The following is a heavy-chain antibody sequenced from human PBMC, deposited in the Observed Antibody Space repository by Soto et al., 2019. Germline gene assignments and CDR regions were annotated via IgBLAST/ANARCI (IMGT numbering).Heavy chain of an antibody. Sequence: EVQLLESGGGLVQPGGSLRLSCAASGFTFSSYAMSWVRQAPGKGLEWVSAISGSGGSTYYADSVKGRFTISRDNSKNTLYLQMNSLRAEDTAVYYCAISGYCSSTSCYQAFDIWGQVTMVTVSS. CDR2: ISGSGGST. D-gene: IGHD2-2*01. CDR1: GFTFSSYA. CDR3: AISGYCSSTSCYQAFDI. V-gene: IGHV3-23*01. J-gene: IGHJ3*02.